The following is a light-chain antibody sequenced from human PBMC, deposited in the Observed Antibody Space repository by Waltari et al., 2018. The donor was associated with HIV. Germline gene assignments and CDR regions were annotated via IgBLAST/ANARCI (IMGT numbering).Light chain of an antibody. Sequence: QSVLTQPPSASGAPGQRVTISCSGSSSNIGSNYVYWYQQLPGTAPKRLIYRKNQRPSGVPDRFSGSKSGTSASLAISGLRSEDEADYYCAAWTDSRYVVFGGGTKLTVL. J-gene: IGLJ2*01. CDR1: SSNIGSNY. CDR2: RKN. V-gene: IGLV1-47*01. CDR3: AAWTDSRYVV.